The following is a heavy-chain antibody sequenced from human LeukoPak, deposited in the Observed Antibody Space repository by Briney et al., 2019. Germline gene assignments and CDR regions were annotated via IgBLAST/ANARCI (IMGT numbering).Heavy chain of an antibody. CDR1: GGSFSGYY. V-gene: IGHV4-34*01. CDR3: ARGGAYDSSGYYSTDYFDY. CDR2: INHSGST. Sequence: SETLSLTCAVYGGSFSGYYWSWMRQPPGKGLEWIGEINHSGSTNYNPSLNSRVTISVDTSKNQFSLKLSSVTAADTAVYYCARGGAYDSSGYYSTDYFDYWGQGTLVTVSS. D-gene: IGHD3-22*01. J-gene: IGHJ4*02.